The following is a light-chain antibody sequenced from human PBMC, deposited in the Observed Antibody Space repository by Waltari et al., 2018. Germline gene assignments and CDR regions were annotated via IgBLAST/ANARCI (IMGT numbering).Light chain of an antibody. J-gene: IGLJ2*01. CDR3: QAWDSSTNVV. Sequence: WYQQKPGQSPVLVIYQDSKRPSGIPERFAGSNSGNTATLTISGTQAMDEADYYCQAWDSSTNVVFGGGTNLTVL. CDR2: QDS. V-gene: IGLV3-1*01.